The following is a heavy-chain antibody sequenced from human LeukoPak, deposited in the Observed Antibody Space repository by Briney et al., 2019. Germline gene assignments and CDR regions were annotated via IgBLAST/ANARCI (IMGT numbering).Heavy chain of an antibody. CDR3: AKDLGGYNDYSNYGFDY. J-gene: IGHJ4*02. D-gene: IGHD4-11*01. V-gene: IGHV3-15*01. CDR2: IKSKTDGGTT. Sequence: GGSLRLSCAASGFTFSNAWMSWVRQAPGKGLEWVGRIKSKTDGGTTDYAAPVKGRFTISRDDSKNTLYLQMNSLKTEDTAVYYCAKDLGGYNDYSNYGFDYWGQGTLVTVSS. CDR1: GFTFSNAW.